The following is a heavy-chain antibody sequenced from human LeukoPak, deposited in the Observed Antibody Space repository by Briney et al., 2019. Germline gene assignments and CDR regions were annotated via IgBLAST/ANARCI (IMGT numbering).Heavy chain of an antibody. D-gene: IGHD6-19*01. J-gene: IGHJ4*02. CDR3: VRDHDYSVWYGGD. V-gene: IGHV3-7*04. Sequence: PGGSLRLSCAASGFTFSSYWMTWVRQAPGKGLEWVANIKQEGSEKYYVDSVKGRFTISRDNAKNSLYLQMSSLRAEDTAVYYCVRDHDYSVWYGGDWGQGTLVTVSS. CDR1: GFTFSSYW. CDR2: IKQEGSEK.